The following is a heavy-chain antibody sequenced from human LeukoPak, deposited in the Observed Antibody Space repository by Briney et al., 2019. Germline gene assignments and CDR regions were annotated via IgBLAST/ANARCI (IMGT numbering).Heavy chain of an antibody. J-gene: IGHJ4*02. CDR1: GFTFSSYS. CDR3: ARARDYGDNIGDY. V-gene: IGHV3-21*01. CDR2: ISSSSSYI. D-gene: IGHD4-17*01. Sequence: GGSLRLSCAASGFTFSSYSMNWVRQAPGKGLEWVSSISSSSSYIYYADSVKGRFTISRDNAKNSLYLQMNSLRAEDTAVYYCARARDYGDNIGDYWGQGTLVTVSS.